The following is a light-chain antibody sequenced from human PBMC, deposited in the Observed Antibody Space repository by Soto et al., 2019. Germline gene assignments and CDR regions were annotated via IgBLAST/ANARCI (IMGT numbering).Light chain of an antibody. CDR1: QSLLHSNGNNY. CDR2: LGS. CDR3: MQALQTPYN. Sequence: DIVMTQSPLSLPVTPGEPAYISCRSSQSLLHSNGNNYLEWYLQKPGQSPQLLIYLGSNRDSGVPDRFSGSGSGTDFIVKISRVEAEDVGVYYCMQALQTPYNFGQGTKLESK. V-gene: IGKV2-28*01. J-gene: IGKJ2*01.